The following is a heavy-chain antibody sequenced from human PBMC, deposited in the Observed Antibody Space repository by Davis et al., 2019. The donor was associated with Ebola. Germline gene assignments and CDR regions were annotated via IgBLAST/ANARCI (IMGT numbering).Heavy chain of an antibody. CDR3: TRDLKQPPPSYYYGMDV. CDR1: GFTLSGYD. CDR2: IRSKAYGGKT. J-gene: IGHJ6*02. D-gene: IGHD6-13*01. V-gene: IGHV3-49*04. Sequence: GGSLRLSCAASGFTLSGYDMNWVRQAPGKGLEWVGFIRSKAYGGKTQYAASVKGRVTISRDDSKSIAYLQVNSLKTEDTAVYYCTRDLKQPPPSYYYGMDVWGQGTTVTVSS.